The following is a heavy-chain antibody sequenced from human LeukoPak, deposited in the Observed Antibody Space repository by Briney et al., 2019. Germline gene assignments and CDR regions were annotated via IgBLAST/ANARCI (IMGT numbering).Heavy chain of an antibody. CDR3: ARAPSEIGGYYPEYFRH. V-gene: IGHV3-74*01. CDR1: GFTFSNYW. CDR2: IKSDGST. Sequence: GGSLRLSCAASGFTFSNYWMHWVRQAPGKGLVWVSRIKSDGSTNYADSVKGRFTISRDNAKNTVSLQMNSLRAEDTGVYYCARAPSEIGGYYPEYFRHWGQGTLVTVSS. J-gene: IGHJ1*01. D-gene: IGHD3-22*01.